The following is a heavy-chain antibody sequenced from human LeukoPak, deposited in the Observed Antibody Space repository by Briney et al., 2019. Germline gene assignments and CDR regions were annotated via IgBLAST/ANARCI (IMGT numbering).Heavy chain of an antibody. J-gene: IGHJ4*02. Sequence: GGSLRLSCAASGFTFSSYSMNWVRQAPGKGLEWVSSISSSSSYIYYADSVKGRFTISRDNAKNSLYLQMNSLRAEDTAVYYCARGGNPLLGFDYWGQGTLVTVSS. V-gene: IGHV3-21*01. D-gene: IGHD4-23*01. CDR3: ARGGNPLLGFDY. CDR1: GFTFSSYS. CDR2: ISSSSSYI.